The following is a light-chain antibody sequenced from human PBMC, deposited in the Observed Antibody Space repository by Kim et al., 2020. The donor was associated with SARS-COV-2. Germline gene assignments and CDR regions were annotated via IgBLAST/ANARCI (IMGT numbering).Light chain of an antibody. CDR3: QVWDSSSDHRV. CDR2: YDS. Sequence: APGKTARITCGGNNIGSKSVHWYQQKPGQAPVLVIYYDSDRPSGIPERFSGSNSGNTATLTISRVEAGDEADSYCQVWDSSSDHRVFGGGTQLTVL. J-gene: IGLJ2*01. V-gene: IGLV3-21*04. CDR1: NIGSKS.